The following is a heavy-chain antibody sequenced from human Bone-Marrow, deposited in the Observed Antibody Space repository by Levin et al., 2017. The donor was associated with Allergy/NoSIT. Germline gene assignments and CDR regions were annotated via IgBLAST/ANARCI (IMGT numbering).Heavy chain of an antibody. D-gene: IGHD3-10*01. V-gene: IGHV3-23*01. J-gene: IGHJ6*02. CDR1: GFTFGSYA. Sequence: GESLKISCAASGFTFGSYAMSWVRQTPGKGLEWVSSISGSGGSIHFADSVKGRFSISRDNSKNTLFLQMKSLRADDTAVYYCAKGSGSYGSGGAVDGWGQGTTVTVSS. CDR2: ISGSGGSI. CDR3: AKGSGSYGSGGAVDG.